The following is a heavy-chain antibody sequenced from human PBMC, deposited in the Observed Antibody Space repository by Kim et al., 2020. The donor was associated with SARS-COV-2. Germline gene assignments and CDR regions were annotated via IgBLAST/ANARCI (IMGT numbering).Heavy chain of an antibody. V-gene: IGHV3-21*01. CDR3: ARWTFEGTYYDFWSGYYVHDGMDV. CDR1: GFTFSSYS. CDR2: ISSSSSYI. Sequence: GGSLRLSCAASGFTFSSYSMNWVRQAPGKGLEWVSSISSSSSYIYYADSVKGRFTISRDNAKNSLYLQMNSLRAEDTAVYYCARWTFEGTYYDFWSGYYVHDGMDVWGQGTTVTVSS. D-gene: IGHD3-3*01. J-gene: IGHJ6*02.